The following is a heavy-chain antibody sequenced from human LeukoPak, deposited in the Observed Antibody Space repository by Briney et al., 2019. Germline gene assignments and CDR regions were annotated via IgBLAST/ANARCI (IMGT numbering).Heavy chain of an antibody. CDR1: GFTFSSYW. D-gene: IGHD3/OR15-3a*01. J-gene: IGHJ3*02. CDR3: VLDLFSSFAFDI. CDR2: INSDGSST. Sequence: GGSLRLSCAASGFTFSSYWMHWLRQAPGKGLLWVSRINSDGSSTYYADSVKGRFTTSRDNAKNALHLQMNSLTAEDTAVYYCVLDLFSSFAFDIWGQGTMVTVSS. V-gene: IGHV3-74*01.